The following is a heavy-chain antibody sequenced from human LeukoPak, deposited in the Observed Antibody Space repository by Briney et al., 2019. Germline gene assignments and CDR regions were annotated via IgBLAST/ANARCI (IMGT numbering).Heavy chain of an antibody. D-gene: IGHD2-2*01. CDR3: ARAVPEGSSTSCLDY. CDR2: IYTSGST. V-gene: IGHV4-4*07. CDR1: GGSISSYY. J-gene: IGHJ4*02. Sequence: KPSETLSLTCTVSGGSISSYYWSWIRRPAGKGLEWIGRIYTSGSTNYNPSLKSRVTMSVDTSKNQFSLKLSSVTAADTAVYYCARAVPEGSSTSCLDYWGQGTLVTVSS.